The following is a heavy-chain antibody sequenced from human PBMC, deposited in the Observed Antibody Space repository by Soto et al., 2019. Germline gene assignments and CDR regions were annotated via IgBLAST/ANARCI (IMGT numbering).Heavy chain of an antibody. D-gene: IGHD2-15*01. CDR1: GFTFSSYA. V-gene: IGHV3-21*01. CDR3: ARDFVVVVAATSGGYGMDV. CDR2: ISGSSRYI. J-gene: IGHJ6*02. Sequence: EVQLLESGGGLVQPGGSLRLSCAASGFTFSSYAMSWVHQAPGKGLEWVSAISGSSRYIYYADSVKGRFTISRDNAKNSLYLQMNSLRAEDTAVYYCARDFVVVVAATSGGYGMDVWGQGTTVTVSS.